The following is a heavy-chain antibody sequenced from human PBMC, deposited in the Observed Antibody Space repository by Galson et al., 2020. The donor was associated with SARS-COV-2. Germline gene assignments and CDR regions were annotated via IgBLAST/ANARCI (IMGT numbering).Heavy chain of an antibody. Sequence: GGSLRLSCAASGFTFSDYYMSWIRQAPGKGLEWISYISTSGSTIYYADTVKGRFTISRDNAKNSLYLQMNSLRAEDTAVYYCARTATILPALLFYMDVWGQGTTVTVSS. D-gene: IGHD2-2*01. CDR3: ARTATILPALLFYMDV. CDR1: GFTFSDYY. J-gene: IGHJ6*03. CDR2: ISTSGSTI. V-gene: IGHV3-11*01.